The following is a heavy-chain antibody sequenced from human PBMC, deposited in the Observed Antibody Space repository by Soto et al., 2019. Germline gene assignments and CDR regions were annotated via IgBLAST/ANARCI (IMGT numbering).Heavy chain of an antibody. CDR3: ALKRIAAAGSWYFDL. CDR1: GGTFSSYA. V-gene: IGHV1-69*12. Sequence: QVQLVQSGAEVKKPGSSVKVSCKASGGTFSSYAISWVRQAPGQGLEWMGGIIPIFGTANYAQKFQGRVTIXXDXSXXTAYMELSSLRSEDTAVYYCALKRIAAAGSWYFDLWGRGTLVTVSS. J-gene: IGHJ2*01. CDR2: IIPIFGTA. D-gene: IGHD6-13*01.